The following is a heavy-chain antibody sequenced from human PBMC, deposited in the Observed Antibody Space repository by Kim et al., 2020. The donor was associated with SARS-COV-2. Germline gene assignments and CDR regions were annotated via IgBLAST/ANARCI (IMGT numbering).Heavy chain of an antibody. CDR2: IYSGLFRDT. V-gene: IGHV4-38-2*02. J-gene: IGHJ5*02. CDR1: GYSISNSFY. Sequence: SETLSLTCSVSGYSISNSFYWAWIRQPPGKGPEWIGSIYSGLFRDTYYNPSFQGRVTISADPSKSQFSLNLNSVTAADTAVYYCAKGGRYSSAWLSYFDPWDQGTLLTV. D-gene: IGHD6-19*01. CDR3: AKGGRYSSAWLSYFDP.